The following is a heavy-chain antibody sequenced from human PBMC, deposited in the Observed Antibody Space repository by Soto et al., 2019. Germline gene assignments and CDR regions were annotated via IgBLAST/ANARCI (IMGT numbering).Heavy chain of an antibody. CDR3: AKVPVVNYDFWSGYYFGWFDP. Sequence: PGGSLRLSCAASGFTFSSYGMHWVRQAPGKGLEWVAVISYDGSNKYYADSVKGRFTISRDNSKNTLYLQMNSLRAEDTAVYYCAKVPVVNYDFWSGYYFGWFDPWGQGTLVTVSS. J-gene: IGHJ5*02. V-gene: IGHV3-30*18. D-gene: IGHD3-3*01. CDR1: GFTFSSYG. CDR2: ISYDGSNK.